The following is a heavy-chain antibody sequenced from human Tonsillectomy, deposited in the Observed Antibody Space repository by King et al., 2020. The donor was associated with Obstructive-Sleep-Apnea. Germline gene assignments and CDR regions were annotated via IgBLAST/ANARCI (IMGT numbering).Heavy chain of an antibody. D-gene: IGHD6-19*01. J-gene: IGHJ5*02. Sequence: QLQESGPGLVKPSENLSLTCTVSGGSISRSPYYWGWIRQPPGKGLEWIGGIYYGGTTYYNPSLKSRVTILVDTSKNQFSLKLSSVAAADTAVYYCARVGGIAVANADNWFDPWGQGTLVTVSS. V-gene: IGHV4-39*07. CDR1: GGSISRSPYY. CDR3: ARVGGIAVANADNWFDP. CDR2: IYYGGTT.